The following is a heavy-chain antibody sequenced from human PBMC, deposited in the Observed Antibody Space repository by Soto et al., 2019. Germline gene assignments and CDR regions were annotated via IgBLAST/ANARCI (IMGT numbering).Heavy chain of an antibody. CDR3: VSQRTTAPTQAYFDY. J-gene: IGHJ4*02. CDR1: GGSVTNSSYY. CDR2: VYYRGRS. D-gene: IGHD4-17*01. V-gene: IGHV4-39*01. Sequence: PSETLSVTCTVSGGSVTNSSYYWGWIRQSPGKGLEWIGSVYYRGRSYSKSSVKSRVTISVDTSKNRFSLSLNSVTASDTAVYFCVSQRTTAPTQAYFDYWGPGALVTVS.